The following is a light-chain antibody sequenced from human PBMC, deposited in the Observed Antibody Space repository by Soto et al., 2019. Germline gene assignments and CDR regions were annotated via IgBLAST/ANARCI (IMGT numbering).Light chain of an antibody. J-gene: IGLJ2*01. Sequence: SYELTQPPSVSVAPGDTARIPCAGARIGSRGVHWYQQKPGRAPRLVIYFDSDRPSGIPERFSGSNSGNTATLTISRVETGDEADYYCHVCESSSHHVIFGGGTKLPVL. CDR1: RIGSRG. CDR3: HVCESSSHHVI. V-gene: IGLV3-21*01. CDR2: FDS.